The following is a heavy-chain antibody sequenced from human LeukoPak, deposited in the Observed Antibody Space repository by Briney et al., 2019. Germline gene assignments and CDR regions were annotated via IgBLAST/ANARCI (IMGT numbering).Heavy chain of an antibody. CDR2: IWYDGSNK. V-gene: IGHV3-33*01. Sequence: GRSLRLSCAASGFTFSSYGMHWVRQAPGKGLEWVAVIWYDGSNKYYADSVKGRFTISRDNSKNTLYLQMNSLKTEDTAVYYCTSLVVVVPAAIAQYYYGMDVWGQGTTVTVSS. CDR3: TSLVVVVPAAIAQYYYGMDV. CDR1: GFTFSSYG. D-gene: IGHD2-2*02. J-gene: IGHJ6*02.